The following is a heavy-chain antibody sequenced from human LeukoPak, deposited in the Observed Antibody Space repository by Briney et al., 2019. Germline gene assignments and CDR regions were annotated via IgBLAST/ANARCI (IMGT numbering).Heavy chain of an antibody. CDR1: GYTFTGYY. CDR2: INPNSGGT. Sequence: GASVKVSCKASGYTFTGYYMHWVRQAPGQGLEWMGRINPNSGGTNYAQKFQGRVTMTRDTSISTAYMELSRLRSDDTAVYYCARGQDTVTTFAGYWGREPWSPSPQ. J-gene: IGHJ4*02. D-gene: IGHD4-17*01. V-gene: IGHV1-2*06. CDR3: ARGQDTVTTFAGY.